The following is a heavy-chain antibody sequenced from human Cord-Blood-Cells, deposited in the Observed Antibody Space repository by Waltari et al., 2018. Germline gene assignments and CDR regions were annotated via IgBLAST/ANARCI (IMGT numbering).Heavy chain of an antibody. V-gene: IGHV4-4*07. CDR1: GGSISSYY. Sequence: QVQLQESGPGLVKPSETLSLPCPVSGGSISSYYWSWIRQPAGKGLEWIGRIYTSGSTNYNPSLKSRVTMSVDTSKNQFSLKLSSVTAADTAVYYCARDGSRYYYYGMDVWGQGTTVTVSS. CDR3: ARDGSRYYYYGMDV. J-gene: IGHJ6*02. CDR2: IYTSGST.